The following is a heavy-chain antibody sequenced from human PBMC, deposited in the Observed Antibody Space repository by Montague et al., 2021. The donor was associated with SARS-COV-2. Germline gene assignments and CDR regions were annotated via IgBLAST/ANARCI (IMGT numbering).Heavy chain of an antibody. CDR3: AREYSAPRWFGEYNRYGMDV. CDR1: GFTFSSYD. D-gene: IGHD3-10*01. V-gene: IGHV3-33*08. CDR2: IWYDGSNQ. J-gene: IGHJ6*02. Sequence: SLRLSCAASGFTFSSYDMHWVRQAPGKGLEWVAVIWYDGSNQYYGDSVKGRFTISRDNSKNTLYLQMNSLRAEDTAVYYCAREYSAPRWFGEYNRYGMDVWGQRTTVTVSS.